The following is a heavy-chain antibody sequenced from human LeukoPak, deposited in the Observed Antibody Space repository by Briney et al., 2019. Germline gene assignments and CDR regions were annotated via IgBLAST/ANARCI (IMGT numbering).Heavy chain of an antibody. CDR2: IYWNDDK. V-gene: IGHV2-5*01. CDR1: GFSLSTNGVG. Sequence: SGPTLLKPTQALTLSCTFSGFSLSTNGVGVGWIRQPPGKALEWLALIYWNDDKRYRPSLKSRLTITKDTSKDQCVLTMTNMDPDHPATHYCAHRRLIPRVAAGPDYFDFWGQGTLVTVSS. D-gene: IGHD6-13*01. J-gene: IGHJ4*02. CDR3: AHRRLIPRVAAGPDYFDF.